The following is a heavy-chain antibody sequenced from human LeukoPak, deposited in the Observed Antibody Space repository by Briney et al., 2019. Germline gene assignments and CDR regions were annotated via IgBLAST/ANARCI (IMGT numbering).Heavy chain of an antibody. Sequence: GGSLRLSCAASGFTFSSYGMHWVRQAPGKGLEWVAFIRYDGSNKYYADSVKGRFTISRDNSKNTLYLQMNSLRAEDTAVYYCAKDLAVAGMDGDFDYWGQGTLVTVSS. CDR2: IRYDGSNK. CDR3: AKDLAVAGMDGDFDY. CDR1: GFTFSSYG. V-gene: IGHV3-30*02. D-gene: IGHD6-19*01. J-gene: IGHJ4*02.